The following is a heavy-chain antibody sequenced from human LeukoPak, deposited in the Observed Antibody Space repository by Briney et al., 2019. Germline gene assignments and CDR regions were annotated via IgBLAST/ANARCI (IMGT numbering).Heavy chain of an antibody. V-gene: IGHV4-61*02. CDR1: GGSISSGSYY. Sequence: PSETLSLTCTVSGGSISSGSYYWSWIRQPAGKGLEWIGRIYTSGSTNYNPSLKSRVTISVDTSKNQFSLKLSSVTAADTAVYYCARGYDSGDYWGQGTLVTVSS. CDR3: ARGYDSGDY. J-gene: IGHJ4*02. CDR2: IYTSGST. D-gene: IGHD3-22*01.